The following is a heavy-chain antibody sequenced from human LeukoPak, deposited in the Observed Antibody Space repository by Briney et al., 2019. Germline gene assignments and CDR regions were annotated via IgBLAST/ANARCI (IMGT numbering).Heavy chain of an antibody. J-gene: IGHJ4*02. Sequence: GESLKTSCKGSGYSLTNYWIGWVRQMPGKGLEWMGIIYPGDSEARYSPSFQGQVTISADKSINTAYLRWTSLKASDTAMYYCAKKSRYYFDYWGQGTLLTVSS. CDR3: AKKSRYYFDY. CDR1: GYSLTNYW. CDR2: IYPGDSEA. V-gene: IGHV5-51*01.